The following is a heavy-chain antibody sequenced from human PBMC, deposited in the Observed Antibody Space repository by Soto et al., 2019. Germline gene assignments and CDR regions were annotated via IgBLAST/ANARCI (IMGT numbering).Heavy chain of an antibody. V-gene: IGHV4-39*01. Sequence: SETLSLTCTVSGGSISSTSHYWGWIRQPPGKGLEWIGSINYSGSTYYNPSLKSRVTISVDTSKNQFSLELSSVTTTDTAVYYCARVQYYYGSGSYYFEYWGQGTLVTVSS. J-gene: IGHJ4*02. CDR1: GGSISSTSHY. D-gene: IGHD3-10*01. CDR2: INYSGST. CDR3: ARVQYYYGSGSYYFEY.